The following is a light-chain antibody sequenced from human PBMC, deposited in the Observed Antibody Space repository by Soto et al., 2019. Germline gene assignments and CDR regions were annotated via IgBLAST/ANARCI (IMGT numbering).Light chain of an antibody. V-gene: IGLV1-47*01. CDR3: TAWDDSLSAVL. CDR2: RNN. J-gene: IGLJ2*01. CDR1: SSNIGSNY. Sequence: QSVLTQPPSASGTPGQRVTISCSGSSSNIGSNYVYWYQQLPGTAPKLLIYRNNQRPSVVPDRFSGSKSGTSASLAISGLRSEDEADYYCTAWDDSLSAVLFGGGTKLTV.